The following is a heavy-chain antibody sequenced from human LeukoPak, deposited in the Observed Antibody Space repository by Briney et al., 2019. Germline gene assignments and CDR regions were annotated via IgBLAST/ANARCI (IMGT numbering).Heavy chain of an antibody. J-gene: IGHJ4*02. CDR1: GFTFSNYA. Sequence: GSLRLSCAASGFTFSNYAMSWVRQAPGKGLEWVSRINSDGSSTSYADSVKGRFTISRDNAKNTLYLQMNSLRAEDTAVYYCARADYYYDSSGYYYYFDYWGQGTLVTVSS. CDR2: INSDGSST. CDR3: ARADYYYDSSGYYYYFDY. D-gene: IGHD3-22*01. V-gene: IGHV3-74*01.